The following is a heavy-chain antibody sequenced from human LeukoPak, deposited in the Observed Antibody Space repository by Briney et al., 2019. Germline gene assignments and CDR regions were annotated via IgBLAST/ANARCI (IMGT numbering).Heavy chain of an antibody. CDR2: INPNSGGT. CDR3: ARGDSSGWYLVDY. Sequence: ASVKVSCKASGYTFTGYYMHWVRPAPGQGLEWMGWINPNSGGTNYAQKSQGRVTMTRDTSISTAYMELSRLRSDDTAVYYCARGDSSGWYLVDYWGQGTLVTVSS. V-gene: IGHV1-2*02. J-gene: IGHJ4*02. D-gene: IGHD6-19*01. CDR1: GYTFTGYY.